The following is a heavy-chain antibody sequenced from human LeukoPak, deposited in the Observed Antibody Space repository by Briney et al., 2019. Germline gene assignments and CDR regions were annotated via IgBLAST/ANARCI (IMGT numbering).Heavy chain of an antibody. D-gene: IGHD1-7*01. CDR1: GFTFSGFS. V-gene: IGHV3-64*02. CDR2: INGNGDST. CDR3: ARIGGGNFYDL. J-gene: IGHJ5*02. Sequence: GGSLRLSCAASGFTFSGFSMHWVRQAPGKGLEYVSAINGNGDSTFYADSVKGRFTISRDNSKNTVYLQMGSLRGEDMALYFCARIGGGNFYDLWGQGTLVTVSS.